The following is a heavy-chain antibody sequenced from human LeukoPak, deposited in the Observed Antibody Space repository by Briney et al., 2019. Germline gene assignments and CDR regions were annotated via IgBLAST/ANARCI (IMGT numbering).Heavy chain of an antibody. CDR2: INPDSGGT. Sequence: ASVKVSCKASGYTFTGFYLHWVRQAPGQGLEWMGWINPDSGGTNYAQKFQGRVTMTRDTSISTAYMELSSLRSEDTAVYYCATGTPGIAVAPYYYYYMDVWGKGTTVTVSS. CDR3: ATGTPGIAVAPYYYYYMDV. J-gene: IGHJ6*03. D-gene: IGHD6-19*01. CDR1: GYTFTGFY. V-gene: IGHV1-2*02.